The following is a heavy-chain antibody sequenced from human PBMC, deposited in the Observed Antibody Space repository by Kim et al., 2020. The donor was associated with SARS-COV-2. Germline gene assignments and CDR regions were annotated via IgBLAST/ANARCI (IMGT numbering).Heavy chain of an antibody. J-gene: IGHJ6*02. Sequence: ASVKVSCKASGYTFTGYYMHWVRQAPGQGLEWMGRINPNSGGTNYAQKFQGRVTMTRDTSISTAYMELSRLRSDDTAVYYCARDNRRLRSIYYYYSMDVWGQGTTVTVSS. D-gene: IGHD6-25*01. CDR1: GYTFTGYY. CDR2: INPNSGGT. CDR3: ARDNRRLRSIYYYYSMDV. V-gene: IGHV1-2*06.